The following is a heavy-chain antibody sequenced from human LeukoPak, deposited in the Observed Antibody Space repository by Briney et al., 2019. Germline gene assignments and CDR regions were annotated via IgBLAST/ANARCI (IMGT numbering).Heavy chain of an antibody. CDR1: GFTFSDHY. CDR2: TRNKANSYTT. J-gene: IGHJ5*02. Sequence: PGGSLRPSCAASGFTFSDHYMDWVRQAPGKGLEWVGRTRNKANSYTTEYAASVKGRFTISRDDSKNSLYLQMNSLKTEDTAVYYCAREVVVTDFLWFDPWGQGTLVTVSS. CDR3: AREVVVTDFLWFDP. D-gene: IGHD3-22*01. V-gene: IGHV3-72*01.